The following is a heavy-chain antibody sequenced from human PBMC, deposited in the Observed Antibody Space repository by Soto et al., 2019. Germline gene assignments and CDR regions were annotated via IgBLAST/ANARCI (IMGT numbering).Heavy chain of an antibody. V-gene: IGHV3-21*01. D-gene: IGHD3-16*01. CDR1: GVTFSSYS. CDR2: LSSSGRYI. Sequence: PGGSLRLSCVVSGVTFSSYSMNWVRQAPGKGLAWVASLSSSGRYIYYADSVKGRFTISRDNAENSLYLQMNSLRAEDTAVYYCAGGDTWTITDYYYGMSVWGQGTTVTVSS. CDR3: AGGDTWTITDYYYGMSV. J-gene: IGHJ6*02.